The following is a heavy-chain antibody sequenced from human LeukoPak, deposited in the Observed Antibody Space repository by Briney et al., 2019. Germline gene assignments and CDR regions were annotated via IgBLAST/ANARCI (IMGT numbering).Heavy chain of an antibody. CDR3: ASGYQGRYFDY. Sequence: SETLSLTCAVYGGSFSGYYWSWIRQPPGKGLEWIGEINHSGSTNYNPSLKSRVTISVDTSKNQFSLKLSSVTAADTAVYYCASGYQGRYFDYWGQGTLVTVSS. CDR2: INHSGST. CDR1: GGSFSGYY. J-gene: IGHJ4*02. V-gene: IGHV4-34*01. D-gene: IGHD2-2*01.